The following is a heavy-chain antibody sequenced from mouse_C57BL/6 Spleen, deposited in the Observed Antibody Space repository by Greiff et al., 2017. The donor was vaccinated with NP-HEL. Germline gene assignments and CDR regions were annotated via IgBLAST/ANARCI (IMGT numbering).Heavy chain of an antibody. CDR1: GYTFTSYW. Sequence: VQLQQPGAELVRPGSSVKLSCTASGYTFTSYWMHWVKQRPIQGLEWIGNIDPSDSETHYTQKFKDKATMTVDKSSSTAYMQLSSLTSEDSAVYCCARGSHVDYWGQGTTLTVSS. CDR3: ARGSHVDY. J-gene: IGHJ2*01. CDR2: IDPSDSET. V-gene: IGHV1-52*01.